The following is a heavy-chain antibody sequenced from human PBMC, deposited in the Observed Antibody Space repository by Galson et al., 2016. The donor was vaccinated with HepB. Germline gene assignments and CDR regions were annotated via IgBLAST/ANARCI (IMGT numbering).Heavy chain of an antibody. V-gene: IGHV3-49*03. CDR3: ARHLPRGSGWSFYFNS. CDR2: IKAKRYDETK. Sequence: SLRLSCAASGFNFGDDAMSWFRQAPGRGLEWVGFIKAKRYDETKEFAASVKGRFTISKDDSRTITYLQMNNLKTEDAAVYYCARHLPRGSGWSFYFNSWGQGTLVTVSS. CDR1: GFNFGDDA. D-gene: IGHD6-19*01. J-gene: IGHJ4*02.